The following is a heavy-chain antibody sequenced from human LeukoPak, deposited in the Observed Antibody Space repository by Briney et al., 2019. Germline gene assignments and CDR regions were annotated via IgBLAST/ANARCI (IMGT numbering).Heavy chain of an antibody. CDR3: ARPKAAAGLWDAFDI. V-gene: IGHV1-46*01. J-gene: IGHJ3*02. CDR1: GYTFTSYY. D-gene: IGHD6-13*01. Sequence: GASVKVSCKASGYTFTSYYMHWVRQAPGQGLEWMGIINPSGGSTSYAQKFQGRVTMTRDTSTSTVYMELSSLRSEDTAVYYCARPKAAAGLWDAFDIWGQGTMVTVSS. CDR2: INPSGGST.